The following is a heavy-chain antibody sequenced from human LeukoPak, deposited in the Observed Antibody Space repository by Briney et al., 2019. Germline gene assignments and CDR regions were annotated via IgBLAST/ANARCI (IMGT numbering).Heavy chain of an antibody. CDR3: ARDIEAAGLFLDY. CDR2: MKYDGSEK. Sequence: GGSLRLSCAASGFTFSSYWMSWVRQAPGKGLEWVANMKYDGSEKYYVDSVKGRFTISRDNAKNSLYLQMNSLRAEDTAVYHCARDIEAAGLFLDYWGQGTLVTVSS. J-gene: IGHJ4*02. CDR1: GFTFSSYW. D-gene: IGHD6-13*01. V-gene: IGHV3-7*01.